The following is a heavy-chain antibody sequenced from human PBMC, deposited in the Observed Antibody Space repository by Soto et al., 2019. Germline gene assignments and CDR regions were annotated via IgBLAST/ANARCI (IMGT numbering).Heavy chain of an antibody. CDR3: ARDTFPYYDSSGTRGHAFDI. Sequence: VQLVESGGGLVQPGGSLRLSCAASGFTFSSYEMNWVRQAPGKGLEWVAVISYDGSNKYYADSVKGRFTISRDNSKNTLYLQMNSLRAEDTAVYYCARDTFPYYDSSGTRGHAFDIWGQGTMVTVSS. V-gene: IGHV3-30-3*01. J-gene: IGHJ3*02. D-gene: IGHD3-22*01. CDR2: ISYDGSNK. CDR1: GFTFSSYE.